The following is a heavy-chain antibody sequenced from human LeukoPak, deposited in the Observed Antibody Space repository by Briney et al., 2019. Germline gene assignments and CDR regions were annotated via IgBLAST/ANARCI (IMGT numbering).Heavy chain of an antibody. V-gene: IGHV3-30*03. CDR2: IFYDGTIQ. J-gene: IGHJ4*02. Sequence: GGSLRLSCAASGFTFTHYAMHWVRQTPGKGLEWVAVIFYDGTIQYYSDSVRGRLIVSRDNPKNTLYLQMNSLRAEDTALYYCARAYSSSWYYFDYWGQGTLVTVSS. CDR1: GFTFTHYA. CDR3: ARAYSSSWYYFDY. D-gene: IGHD6-13*01.